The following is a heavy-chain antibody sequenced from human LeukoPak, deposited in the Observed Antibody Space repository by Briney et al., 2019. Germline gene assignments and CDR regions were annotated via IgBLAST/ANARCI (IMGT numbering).Heavy chain of an antibody. CDR3: ARGPVDSLNWFDP. D-gene: IGHD5-12*01. V-gene: IGHV3-11*01. CDR2: ISSSGSTI. J-gene: IGHJ5*02. Sequence: GGPLRLSCATSGFTFRNYWMSWVRQAPGKGLEWVSYISSSGSTIYYADSVKGRFTISRDNAKNSLYLQMNSLRAEDTAVYYCARGPVDSLNWFDPWGQGTLVTVSS. CDR1: GFTFRNYW.